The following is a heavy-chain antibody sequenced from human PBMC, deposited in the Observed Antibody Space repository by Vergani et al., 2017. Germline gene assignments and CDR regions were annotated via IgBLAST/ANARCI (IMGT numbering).Heavy chain of an antibody. V-gene: IGHV3-23*01. CDR3: AKDRFPTRGRSTVTLDY. J-gene: IGHJ4*02. CDR1: GFTFSIYA. D-gene: IGHD4-11*01. CDR2: ISGSVGST. Sequence: DVQLLGAGGGLLQPGGSLRRSCAASGFTFSIYAMSWVRQAPGKGLEWVSAISGSVGSTYSADSVKSRLTISRANSKHTLYLQMNSLRAEDTAVYYFAKDRFPTRGRSTVTLDYWGQGTLVTASS.